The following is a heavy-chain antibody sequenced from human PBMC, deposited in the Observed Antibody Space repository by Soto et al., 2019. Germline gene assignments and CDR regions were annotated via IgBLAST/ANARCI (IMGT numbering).Heavy chain of an antibody. CDR2: ISSSSSTI. D-gene: IGHD6-13*01. J-gene: IGHJ5*02. CDR1: GFTFSSYS. Sequence: EVQLVESGGGLVQPGGSLRLSCAASGFTFSSYSMNWVRQAPGKGLEWVSYISSSSSTIYYADSVKGRFTISRDNAKNSLYLQMTSLRAEATAVYYCARHPDRIAQIGWFDPWGQGTLVTVSS. V-gene: IGHV3-48*01. CDR3: ARHPDRIAQIGWFDP.